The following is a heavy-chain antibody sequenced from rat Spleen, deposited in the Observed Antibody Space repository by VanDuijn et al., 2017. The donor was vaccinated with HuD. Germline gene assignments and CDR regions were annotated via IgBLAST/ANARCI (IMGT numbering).Heavy chain of an antibody. Sequence: EVQLQESGPGLVKPSQSLSLTCSVTGHSITSSYRWNWIRKFPGNKMEWIGHISYSGSTSYNPSLKSRISITRDTSKNHFFLQLNSVTTEDTATSYCARLRNCLDYWGQGVMVTVSS. J-gene: IGHJ2*01. V-gene: IGHV3-1*01. CDR2: ISYSGST. CDR3: ARLRNCLDY. CDR1: GHSITSSY. D-gene: IGHD1-11*01.